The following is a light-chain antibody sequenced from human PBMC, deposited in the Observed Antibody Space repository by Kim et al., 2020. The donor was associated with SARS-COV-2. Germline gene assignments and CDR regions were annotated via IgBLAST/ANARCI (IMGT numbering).Light chain of an antibody. V-gene: IGKV3-20*01. CDR3: QLYDTSRT. CDR1: QRVSSSY. J-gene: IGKJ1*01. CDR2: VAS. Sequence: SSPGERATLSGRASQRVSSSYLAWYQQKPGQAPRLLSYVASSRATGIPYRFSGSGSGTDFTLTINRLEPEDSAVYYCQLYDTSRTFGQGTKVDIK.